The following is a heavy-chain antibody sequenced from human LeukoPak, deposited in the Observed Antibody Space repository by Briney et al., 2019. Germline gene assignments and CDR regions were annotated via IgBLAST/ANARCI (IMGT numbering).Heavy chain of an antibody. J-gene: IGHJ4*02. CDR3: ASTRERDGYNSFDFDYFDY. D-gene: IGHD5-24*01. V-gene: IGHV1-69*13. CDR2: IIPIFGTA. CDR1: GGTFSSYA. Sequence: EASVKVSCKASGGTFSSYAISWVRQAPGQGLEWMGGIIPIFGTANYAQKFQGRVTITADESTSTAYMELSSLRSEDTAVYYCASTRERDGYNSFDFDYFDYWGQGTLVTVSS.